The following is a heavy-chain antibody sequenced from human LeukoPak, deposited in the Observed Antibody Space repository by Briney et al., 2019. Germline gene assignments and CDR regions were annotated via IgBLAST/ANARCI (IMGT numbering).Heavy chain of an antibody. J-gene: IGHJ4*02. Sequence: SVKVSCTASGGTFSSYAISWVRQAPGQGLEWMGGIIPIFGTANYAQKFQGRVTITADESTSTAYMELSSLRSEDTAVYYRARDSGGYSYGPGYFDYWGQGTLVTVSS. CDR2: IIPIFGTA. CDR1: GGTFSSYA. CDR3: ARDSGGYSYGPGYFDY. D-gene: IGHD5-18*01. V-gene: IGHV1-69*13.